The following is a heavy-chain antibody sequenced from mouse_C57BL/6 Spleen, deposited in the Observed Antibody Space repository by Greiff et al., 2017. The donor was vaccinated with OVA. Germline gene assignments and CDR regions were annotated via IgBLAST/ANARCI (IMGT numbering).Heavy chain of an antibody. Sequence: QVQLQQPGAELVKPGASVKLSCKASGYTFTSYWMHWVKQRPGQGLEWIGMIHPTSGSTNYNEKFKSKATLTVDKSSSTAYMQLSSLTSEDSAVDYCSSSSPDDYGLYYFDYWGQGTTLTVSS. CDR2: IHPTSGST. V-gene: IGHV1-64*01. D-gene: IGHD1-1*01. CDR3: SSSSPDDYGLYYFDY. J-gene: IGHJ2*01. CDR1: GYTFTSYW.